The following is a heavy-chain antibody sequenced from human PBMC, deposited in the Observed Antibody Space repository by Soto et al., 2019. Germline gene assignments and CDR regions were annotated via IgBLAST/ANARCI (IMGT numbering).Heavy chain of an antibody. D-gene: IGHD6-19*01. V-gene: IGHV4-59*01. CDR2: IYYSGST. J-gene: IGHJ4*02. CDR3: AARIYSSGWYAYDY. Sequence: NPSETLSLTCTVSGGSISSYYWSWIRQPPGKGLEWMGYIYYSGSTNYNPSLKSRVTISVDTSKNQFSLKLSSVTTADTAVYYCAARIYSSGWYAYDYWGQGTLVTVSS. CDR1: GGSISSYY.